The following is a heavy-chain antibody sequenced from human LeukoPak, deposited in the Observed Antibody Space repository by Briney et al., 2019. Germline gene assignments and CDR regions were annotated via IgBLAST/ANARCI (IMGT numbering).Heavy chain of an antibody. CDR2: IHYSGST. CDR3: ARAGPEKNSRYFFPY. D-gene: IGHD5-12*01. CDR1: GDSISSGDHY. Sequence: PSETLSLTCTVSGDSISSGDHYWSWIRQPPGKGLEWIGYIHYSGSTYYNPSLKSRLIMSVDMSKNQFSLSLNSLTAADSAVYYWARAGPEKNSRYFFPYGGQGPLVTVS. J-gene: IGHJ4*02. V-gene: IGHV4-30-4*01.